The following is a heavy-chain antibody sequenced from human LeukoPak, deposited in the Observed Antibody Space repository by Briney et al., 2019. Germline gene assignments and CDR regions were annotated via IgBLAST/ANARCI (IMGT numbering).Heavy chain of an antibody. D-gene: IGHD6-13*01. Sequence: SETLSLTCTVSGGSISSYYWSWIRQPPGKGLEWIGYIYYSGSTNYNPSLKSRVTISVDTSKNQFSLKLSSVTAADTAVYYCAREEQRLVGYFDYWGQGTLVTVSS. CDR1: GGSISSYY. V-gene: IGHV4-59*01. J-gene: IGHJ4*02. CDR3: AREEQRLVGYFDY. CDR2: IYYSGST.